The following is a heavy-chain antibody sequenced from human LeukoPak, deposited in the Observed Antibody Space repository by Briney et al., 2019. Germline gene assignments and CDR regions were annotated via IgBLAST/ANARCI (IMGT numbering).Heavy chain of an antibody. CDR3: ARGGWFGEAPSPWFDP. Sequence: SQTLSLTCAISGDSVSSKRATWHWIRQSPSRGLEWLGRTYYVSKWFNDYAVSVKSRITISPDTSKNQFSLQLNSVTPEDPAVDYCARGGWFGEAPSPWFDPRGQGTPVTVSS. CDR1: GDSVSSKRAT. J-gene: IGHJ5*02. CDR2: TYYVSKWFN. D-gene: IGHD3-10*01. V-gene: IGHV6-1*01.